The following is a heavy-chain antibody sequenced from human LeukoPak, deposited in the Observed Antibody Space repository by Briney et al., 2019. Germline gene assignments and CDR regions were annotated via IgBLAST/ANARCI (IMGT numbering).Heavy chain of an antibody. V-gene: IGHV4-38-2*02. Sequence: SETLSLTCTVSGYSISSGYYWGWIRQPPGKGLEWIGNIYHSGSTYYNPSLKSRVTISVDTSKNQFSLKLSSVTAADTAVYYCARGIVTRYYMDVWGKGTTVTVSS. CDR2: IYHSGST. CDR1: GYSISSGYY. CDR3: ARGIVTRYYMDV. D-gene: IGHD3-22*01. J-gene: IGHJ6*03.